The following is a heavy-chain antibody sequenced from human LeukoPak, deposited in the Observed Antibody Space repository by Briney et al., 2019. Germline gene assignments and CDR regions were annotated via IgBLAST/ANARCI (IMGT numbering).Heavy chain of an antibody. CDR2: ISAYNGNT. Sequence: ASVKVSCKASGYTFTSYGISWVRQAPGQGLDWMGWISAYNGNTNYEQKLQGRVTMTTDTSTSTAYMELSSPRSDDTAVYYCARASPFCSGGSCSTIYGMDVWGQGTTVTVSS. V-gene: IGHV1-18*01. J-gene: IGHJ6*02. CDR1: GYTFTSYG. D-gene: IGHD2-15*01. CDR3: ARASPFCSGGSCSTIYGMDV.